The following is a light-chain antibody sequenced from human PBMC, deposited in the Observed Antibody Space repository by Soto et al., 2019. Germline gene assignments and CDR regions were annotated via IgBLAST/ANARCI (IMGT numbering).Light chain of an antibody. Sequence: DIQMTQSASTLSATVGERVTITCRASQSISAWLAWYQQKPGKAPKLLIYKASNVESGVPSRFSGSGSGTEFTLTIRSLQPDDFATYYCQQYHSYPLTFGQGTRLEI. CDR1: QSISAW. V-gene: IGKV1-5*03. CDR2: KAS. CDR3: QQYHSYPLT. J-gene: IGKJ5*01.